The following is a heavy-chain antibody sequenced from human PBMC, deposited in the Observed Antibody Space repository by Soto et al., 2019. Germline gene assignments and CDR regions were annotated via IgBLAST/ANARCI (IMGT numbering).Heavy chain of an antibody. Sequence: QVQLQESGPGLVRPEQTLSLTCSVSGGSINSGGYHWTWIRQHPEKGPEWIGYIYYRGNTYYNPFLRSRLTISVDTSKTQSSLNLTSVTAADAAVYYCARTAALGLRVWFYPCGQIPLLTLSA. D-gene: IGHD2-15*01. J-gene: IGHJ5*02. CDR2: IYYRGNT. CDR3: ARTAALGLRVWFYP. CDR1: GGSINSGGYH. V-gene: IGHV4-31*03.